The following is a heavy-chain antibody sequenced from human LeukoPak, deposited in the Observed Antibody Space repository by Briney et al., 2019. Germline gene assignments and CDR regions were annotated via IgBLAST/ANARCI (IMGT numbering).Heavy chain of an antibody. J-gene: IGHJ4*02. D-gene: IGHD6-19*01. CDR3: AKGVQWLVETGFDY. V-gene: IGHV3-23*01. CDR1: GFTFSSYA. CDR2: ISGSGGST. Sequence: GGSLRLSCAASGFTFSSYAMSWVRQAPGKGLEWVSAISGSGGSTYYADSVKGRFTTSRDNSKNTLYVQMNSLRAEDTAVYYCAKGVQWLVETGFDYWGQGTLVTVSS.